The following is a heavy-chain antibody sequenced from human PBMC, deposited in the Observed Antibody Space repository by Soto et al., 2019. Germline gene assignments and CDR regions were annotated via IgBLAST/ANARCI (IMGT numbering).Heavy chain of an antibody. V-gene: IGHV3-23*01. Sequence: PGGSLRLSCAASGFTFSSYAMTWVRQAPGKGLEWVSAISGSGGDTYYADSVKGRFTISRDNSRNTLYLQMNSLRAEDTAVYYCAKDFRPSDFWSGPPRSPMAVWGQGTTVTVSS. J-gene: IGHJ6*02. CDR1: GFTFSSYA. D-gene: IGHD3-3*01. CDR3: AKDFRPSDFWSGPPRSPMAV. CDR2: ISGSGGDT.